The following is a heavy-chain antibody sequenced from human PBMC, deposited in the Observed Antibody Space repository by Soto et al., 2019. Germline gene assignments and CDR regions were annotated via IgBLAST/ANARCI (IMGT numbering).Heavy chain of an antibody. V-gene: IGHV3-23*01. CDR3: AASSGSYYPYWFDP. D-gene: IGHD1-26*01. Sequence: GGSLRLSCAASGFTFSSYAMSWVRQAPGKGLEWVAAISGSGGSTYYADSVKGRFTISRDNSKNTLYMQMNSLRAEDTAVYYCAASSGSYYPYWFDPWGQGTLVTVSS. CDR2: ISGSGGST. CDR1: GFTFSSYA. J-gene: IGHJ5*02.